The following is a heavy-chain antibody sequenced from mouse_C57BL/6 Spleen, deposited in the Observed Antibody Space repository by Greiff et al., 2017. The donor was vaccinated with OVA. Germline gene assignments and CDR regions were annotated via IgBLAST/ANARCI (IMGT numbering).Heavy chain of an antibody. CDR3: TREITTVSYYAMDY. CDR1: GFTFSSYA. CDR2: ISSGGDYI. J-gene: IGHJ4*01. Sequence: EVQLKESGEGLVKPGGSLKLSCAASGFTFSSYAMSWVRQTPEKRLEWVAYISSGGDYIYYADTVKGRFTISRDNARNTLYLQMSSLKSEDTAMYYCTREITTVSYYAMDYWGQGTSVTVSS. V-gene: IGHV5-9-1*02. D-gene: IGHD1-1*01.